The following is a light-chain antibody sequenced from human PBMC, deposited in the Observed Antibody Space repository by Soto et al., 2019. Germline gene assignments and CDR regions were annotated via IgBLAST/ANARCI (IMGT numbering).Light chain of an antibody. J-gene: IGKJ1*01. Sequence: VVLTQSPGTLSLSPGERATLSCRASQSVRSMYLAWYQQKPGQAPRLLIYDASSRATDIPDRFSGSGSGTDFTLTISRLEPEDFATYFCQKYDSVPWSFGQGTRVEI. V-gene: IGKV3-20*01. CDR1: QSVRSMY. CDR2: DAS. CDR3: QKYDSVPWS.